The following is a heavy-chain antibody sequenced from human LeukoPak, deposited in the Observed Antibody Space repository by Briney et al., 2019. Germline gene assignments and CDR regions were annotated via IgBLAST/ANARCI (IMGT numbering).Heavy chain of an antibody. J-gene: IGHJ4*02. V-gene: IGHV3-20*04. CDR1: GFTFNNYW. CDR3: ARGGRGYSYGYFPDY. Sequence: GGSLRLSCAASGFTFNNYWMAGVRKAPAKGLEWVSGINWNGGSTGYADSVKDRFTISRDNAKNSLYLQMNSLRAEDTALYYCARGGRGYSYGYFPDYWGQGTLVTVSS. D-gene: IGHD5-18*01. CDR2: INWNGGST.